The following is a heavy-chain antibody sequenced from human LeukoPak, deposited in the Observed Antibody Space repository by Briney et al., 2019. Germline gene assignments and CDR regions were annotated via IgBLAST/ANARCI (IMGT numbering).Heavy chain of an antibody. CDR3: ARATPNYDFWSGYYTHYYYYGMDV. CDR1: GFTFSSYA. V-gene: IGHV3-30-3*01. J-gene: IGHJ6*02. CDR2: ISYDGSNK. Sequence: GSLRLSCAASGFTFSSYAMHWVRQAPGKGLEWVAVISYDGSNKYYADSVKGRFTISRDNSKNTLYLQMNSLRAEDTAVYYCARATPNYDFWSGYYTHYYYYGMDVWGQGTTVTVSS. D-gene: IGHD3-3*01.